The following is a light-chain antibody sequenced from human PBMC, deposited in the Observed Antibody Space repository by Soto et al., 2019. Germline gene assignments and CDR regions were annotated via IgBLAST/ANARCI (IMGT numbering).Light chain of an antibody. CDR2: GAS. CDR1: QTVSSGY. V-gene: IGKV3-20*01. J-gene: IGKJ1*01. CDR3: QQYGSSRT. Sequence: IVLTQSPGTLSLSPGERAILSCRASQTVSSGYLAWYQQKPGQAPRLLIYGASSRATGIPDRFSGSGSGTDFTLTISRLEPEDFAVYYCQQYGSSRTFGQGTKVEIK.